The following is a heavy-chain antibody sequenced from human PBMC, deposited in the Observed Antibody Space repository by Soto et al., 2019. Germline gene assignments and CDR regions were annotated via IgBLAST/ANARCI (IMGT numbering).Heavy chain of an antibody. Sequence: SETLSLTCAVYGGSFSGYYWSWIRQPPGKGLEWIGEINHSGSTNYNPSLKSRVTISVDTSKNQFSLKLSSVTAADTAVYYCARGGRWLSAFDIWGQGTMVTVSS. CDR1: GGSFSGYY. V-gene: IGHV4-34*01. CDR3: ARGGRWLSAFDI. CDR2: INHSGST. J-gene: IGHJ3*02. D-gene: IGHD6-19*01.